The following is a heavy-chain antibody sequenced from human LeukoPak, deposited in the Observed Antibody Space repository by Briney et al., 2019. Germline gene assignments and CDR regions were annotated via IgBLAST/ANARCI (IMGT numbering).Heavy chain of an antibody. CDR3: ARAGYGYGTGYYFYC. V-gene: IGHV4-38-2*02. J-gene: IGHJ4*02. CDR2: NYYTGAT. Sequence: SDTLPLTCTVSGYSISSGHYWGWIRPPPGTGLEWIGYNYYTGATHYNTSLMSRVVIALDPSKDQFSLKLRSVSAADAEVYYCARAGYGYGTGYYFYCWGQGALVTVSS. D-gene: IGHD5-18*01. CDR1: GYSISSGHY.